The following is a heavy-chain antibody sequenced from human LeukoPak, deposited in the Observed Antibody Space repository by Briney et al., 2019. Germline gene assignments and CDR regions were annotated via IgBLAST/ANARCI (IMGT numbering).Heavy chain of an antibody. D-gene: IGHD2-8*01. V-gene: IGHV3-74*01. CDR3: HPLAYVTN. CDR1: GFTFGSRW. CDR2: IKDDGSTT. Sequence: GGSLRLSCAVSGFTFGSRWMHWVRQAPGKGLVWVALIKDDGSTTSYADSVKGRFTASRDDAKNTVYLQMSSLRAEDTAVYYCHPLAYVTNWGQGTLVTVSS. J-gene: IGHJ4*02.